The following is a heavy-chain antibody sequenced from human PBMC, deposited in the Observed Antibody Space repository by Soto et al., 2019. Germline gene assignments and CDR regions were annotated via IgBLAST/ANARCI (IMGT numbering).Heavy chain of an antibody. V-gene: IGHV1-46*04. CDR2: INTSGGST. D-gene: IGHD4-4*01. CDR1: GYTFTSYY. CDR3: AREDRNAFDY. Sequence: QVQLVQSGAEVKKPGASVKVSCKAFGYTFTSYYMHCVRQAPGQGLEWMGIINTSGGSTSYAQKLQGRVTMSRDTSASTVYMEVSSLRSEDTAVYYCAREDRNAFDYWGRGTLVTVSS. J-gene: IGHJ4*02.